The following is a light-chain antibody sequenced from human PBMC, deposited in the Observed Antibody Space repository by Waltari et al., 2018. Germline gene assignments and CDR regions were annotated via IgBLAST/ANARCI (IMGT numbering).Light chain of an antibody. CDR1: QGISRC. CDR3: QQSHSTPPP. J-gene: IGKJ4*01. CDR2: AAS. Sequence: DIHMTQSPSAVSASVWDRVTITCRASQGISRCFNWYQYKPWKGRKLIIYAASSLKSGVPLRFRGSGSGTEFNLPSSSRQPEDFPTYCCQQSHSTPPPFGGGTKVDLK. V-gene: IGKV1-39*01.